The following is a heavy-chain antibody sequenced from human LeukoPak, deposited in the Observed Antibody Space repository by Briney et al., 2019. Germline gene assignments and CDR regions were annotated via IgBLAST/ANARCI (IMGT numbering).Heavy chain of an antibody. Sequence: GASVKVSCKASGYTFTSYDINWVRQAPGQGLEWMGWINPNSGGTNYAQKFQVRGTMTRDTSISTAYMELSRLRSDDTAVYYCARGVALGNAFDIWGQGTMVTVSS. CDR1: GYTFTSYD. CDR3: ARGVALGNAFDI. CDR2: INPNSGGT. J-gene: IGHJ3*02. V-gene: IGHV1-2*02.